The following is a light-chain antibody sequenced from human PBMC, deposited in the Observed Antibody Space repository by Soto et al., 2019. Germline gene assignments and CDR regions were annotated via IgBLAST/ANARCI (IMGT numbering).Light chain of an antibody. CDR3: AAWDDSLVWV. V-gene: IGLV1-44*01. J-gene: IGLJ3*02. Sequence: QSVLTQPPSVSGTPGQRVTISCSGSSSNIGSNTVNWYQQLPGTAPKLLIHSNNQRPSGVPDRFSGSKSGTSASLAISGLQSEDEADYYCAAWDDSLVWVFGGGTQLTVL. CDR2: SNN. CDR1: SSNIGSNT.